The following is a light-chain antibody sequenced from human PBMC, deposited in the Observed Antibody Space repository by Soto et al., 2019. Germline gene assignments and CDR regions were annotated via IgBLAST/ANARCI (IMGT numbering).Light chain of an antibody. V-gene: IGKV3-20*01. J-gene: IGKJ2*01. CDR1: QSVSSY. Sequence: EIVLTQSPGTLSLSPGERATLSCRASQSVSSYLAWYQQKPGQAPRLLIFGASGRATGIPDRFSGSGSGTDFTLTISRPEPEDFAVYFCLQYDTSPRTFGQGTKLVIK. CDR3: LQYDTSPRT. CDR2: GAS.